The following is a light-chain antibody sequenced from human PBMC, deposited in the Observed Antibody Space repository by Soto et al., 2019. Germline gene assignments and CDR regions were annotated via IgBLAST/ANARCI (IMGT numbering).Light chain of an antibody. V-gene: IGKV1-6*01. CDR1: QDIRND. Sequence: AIQMTQSPSSLSASVGDRVTITCRASQDIRNDLGWYQQKPGKAPELLIYAASSLQTGVPSRFSGSGSGTDFTLTISSLQPEDFASYYCLQDYNFPWTFGQGTKVEIK. CDR2: AAS. CDR3: LQDYNFPWT. J-gene: IGKJ1*01.